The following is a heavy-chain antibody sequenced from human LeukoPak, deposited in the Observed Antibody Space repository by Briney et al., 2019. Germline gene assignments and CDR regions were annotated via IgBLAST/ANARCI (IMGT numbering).Heavy chain of an antibody. D-gene: IGHD5-12*01. J-gene: IGHJ4*02. CDR1: GHTFTRYG. V-gene: IGHV1-18*01. CDR3: AREGGIVATTAFDY. CDR2: ISAYNGNT. Sequence: ASVKVSCKASGHTFTRYGISWVRQAPGQGLEWMGWISAYNGNTNYAQKLQGRVTVTTDTPTSTVYMELRSLRSDDTAVYYCAREGGIVATTAFDYWGQGTLVTVSS.